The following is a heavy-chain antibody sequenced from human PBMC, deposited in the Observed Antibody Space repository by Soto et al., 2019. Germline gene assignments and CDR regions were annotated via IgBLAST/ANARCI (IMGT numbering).Heavy chain of an antibody. CDR3: TRRSSGDGFDY. J-gene: IGHJ4*02. D-gene: IGHD6-19*01. CDR2: IRSKANSYAT. CDR1: GLTFSGSA. Sequence: EVQLVESGGGLVQPGGSLKLSCAASGLTFSGSAMHWVRQASGKGLERVGRIRSKANSYATAYAASVKGRFTISRDDSKNTAYLQMNSLKTEDTAVYYCTRRSSGDGFDYWGQGTLVTVSS. V-gene: IGHV3-73*02.